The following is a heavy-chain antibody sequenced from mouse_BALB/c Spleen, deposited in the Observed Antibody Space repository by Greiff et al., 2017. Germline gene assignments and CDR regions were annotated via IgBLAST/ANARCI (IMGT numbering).Heavy chain of an antibody. CDR3: AREYGNLSWFAY. D-gene: IGHD2-10*02. V-gene: IGHV5-15*02. Sequence: EVKLVESGGGLVQPGGSRKLSCAASGFTFSDYGMAWVRQAPGKGPEWVAFISNLAYSIYYADTVTGRFTISRENAKNTLYLEMSSLRSEDTAMYYCAREYGNLSWFAYWGQGTLVTVSA. CDR2: ISNLAYSI. CDR1: GFTFSDYG. J-gene: IGHJ3*01.